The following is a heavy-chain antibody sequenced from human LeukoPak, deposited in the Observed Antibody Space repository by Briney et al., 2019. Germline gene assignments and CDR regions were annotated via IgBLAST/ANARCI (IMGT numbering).Heavy chain of an antibody. CDR3: ARARGNTYGYFEY. CDR2: INGDASST. J-gene: IGHJ4*02. Sequence: GGSLRLSCAASGLTLSGYWMHWVRQAPGEGLVWVSRINGDASSTSYADSVKGRFTISRDNAKSTRYLQMNSLRVEDTAVYYCARARGNTYGYFEYWGQGTLVTVSS. CDR1: GLTLSGYW. D-gene: IGHD5-18*01. V-gene: IGHV3-74*01.